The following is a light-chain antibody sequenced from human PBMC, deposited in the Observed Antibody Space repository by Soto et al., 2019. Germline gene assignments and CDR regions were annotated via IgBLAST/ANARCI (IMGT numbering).Light chain of an antibody. Sequence: QSALTQPASVSGSPGQSITISCTGTSSDVGGYNYVSWYQHHPGKAPKLIMYEVSNRPSGVSSRFSGSKSGSTASLTISGLQAEDEADYYCSSYTSSTTEVFGGGTKLTVL. CDR2: EVS. CDR3: SSYTSSTTEV. J-gene: IGLJ3*02. CDR1: SSDVGGYNY. V-gene: IGLV2-14*01.